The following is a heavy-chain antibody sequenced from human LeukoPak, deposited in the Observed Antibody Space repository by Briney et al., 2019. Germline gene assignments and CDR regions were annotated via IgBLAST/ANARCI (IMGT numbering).Heavy chain of an antibody. CDR2: IYHSGST. Sequence: PSETLSLTCTVSGYSISSGYYWGWVRQPPGKGLEWIGEIYHSGSTNYNPSLKSRVTISVDKSKNQFSLKLSSVTAADTAVYYCARAARGYYYYYMDVWGKGTTVTVSS. CDR3: ARAARGYYYYYMDV. V-gene: IGHV4-38-2*02. J-gene: IGHJ6*03. CDR1: GYSISSGYY.